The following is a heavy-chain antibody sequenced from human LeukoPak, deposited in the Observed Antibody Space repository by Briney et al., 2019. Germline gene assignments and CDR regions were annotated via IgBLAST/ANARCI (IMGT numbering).Heavy chain of an antibody. CDR3: ARSELRYFDKHYYHYIDV. CDR2: ISSSGSTI. J-gene: IGHJ6*03. Sequence: GRSLRLSCAASGFTFSSYEMNRVRQAPGKGLEWVSYISSSGSTIYYADSVKGRFTISRDNAKNSLYLQMNSLTADDTAVYYCARSELRYFDKHYYHYIDVWGKGTTVTVSS. V-gene: IGHV3-48*03. D-gene: IGHD3-9*01. CDR1: GFTFSSYE.